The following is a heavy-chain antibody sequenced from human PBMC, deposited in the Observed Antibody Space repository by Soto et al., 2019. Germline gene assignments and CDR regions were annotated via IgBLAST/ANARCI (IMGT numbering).Heavy chain of an antibody. CDR3: ARVGYDFWSGYYTSYFDY. V-gene: IGHV4-38-2*01. D-gene: IGHD3-3*01. Sequence: SETLSLTCAFSCYSIISGYYWGWIRQPPGKGLEWIGSIYHSGSTYYNPSLKSRVTISVDTSKNQFSLKLSSVTAADTAVYYCARVGYDFWSGYYTSYFDYWGQGTLVTVSS. CDR2: IYHSGST. CDR1: CYSIISGYY. J-gene: IGHJ4*02.